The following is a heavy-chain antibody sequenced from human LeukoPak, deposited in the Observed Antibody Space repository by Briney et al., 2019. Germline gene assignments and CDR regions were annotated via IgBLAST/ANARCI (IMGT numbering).Heavy chain of an antibody. CDR1: GYTFTAYY. CDR3: AVQTMMANTQGDAFDI. CDR2: INCNSAGT. J-gene: IGHJ3*02. V-gene: IGHV1-2*06. Sequence: ASAKVSCKASGYTFTAYYIHWVPDAPGQGLEWVGRINCNSAGTNYAQKFRGRVTMTRDTSISTVYMELSSLRSDDTAVYYCAVQTMMANTQGDAFDIWGQGTTVIVSS. D-gene: IGHD3-22*01.